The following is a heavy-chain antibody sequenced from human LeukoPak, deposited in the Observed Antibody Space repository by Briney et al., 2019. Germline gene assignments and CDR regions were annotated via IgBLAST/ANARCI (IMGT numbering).Heavy chain of an antibody. J-gene: IGHJ4*02. V-gene: IGHV3-11*04. CDR2: ISSSGHTI. CDR3: ARDPLVPAAAKHFDY. Sequence: GSLRLSCAASGFTFSDYYMNWIRQAPGKGLEGVSYISSSGHTIYYADSVKGRFTISRDNAKNSLYLQMNSLRAEDTAVYYCARDPLVPAAAKHFDYWGQGTLVTVSS. D-gene: IGHD2-2*01. CDR1: GFTFSDYY.